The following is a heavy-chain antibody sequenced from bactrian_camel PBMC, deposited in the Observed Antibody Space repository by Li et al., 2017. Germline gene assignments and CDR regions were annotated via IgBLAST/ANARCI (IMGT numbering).Heavy chain of an antibody. V-gene: IGHV3S1*01. CDR3: AEGRGSRGEHCYSLNY. D-gene: IGHD6*01. CDR1: GYTNSNNC. CDR2: IYTGGTNT. J-gene: IGHJ4*01. Sequence: QVQLVESGGGSVQAGGSLRLSCVASGYTNSNNCMGWFRQAPGKEREGVAAIYTGGTNTYYADSVKGRFTLSRDSAKNTVYLQMNNLQPEDTATYYCAEGRGSRGEHCYSLNYWGQGTQVTVS.